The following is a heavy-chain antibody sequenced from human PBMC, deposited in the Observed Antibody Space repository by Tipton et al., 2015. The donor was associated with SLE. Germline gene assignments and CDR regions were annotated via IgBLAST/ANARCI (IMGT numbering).Heavy chain of an antibody. CDR1: GYTFITYG. V-gene: IGHV1-18*01. CDR2: ISPYNGNT. CDR3: ARDRAVAGRKDY. D-gene: IGHD6-19*01. J-gene: IGHJ4*02. Sequence: QSGPEVKEPGASVKVSCKASGYTFITYGISWVRQAPGQGLEWMGWISPYNGNTNYAQKLQGRITMTTDTSTSTAYMELRSLRSDDTAVYYCARDRAVAGRKDYWGQGTLVTVSS.